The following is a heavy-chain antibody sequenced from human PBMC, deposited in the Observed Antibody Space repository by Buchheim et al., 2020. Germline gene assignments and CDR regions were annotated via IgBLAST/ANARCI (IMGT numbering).Heavy chain of an antibody. Sequence: QVQLVESGGGVVQPGRSLRLSYAASGFTFSSYGMHWVRQAPGKGLEWVAVISYDGSNKYYADSVKGRFTISRDNSKNTLYLQMNSLRAEDTAVYYCAKDLSEMATITIFDYWGQGTL. CDR3: AKDLSEMATITIFDY. J-gene: IGHJ4*02. CDR1: GFTFSSYG. D-gene: IGHD5-24*01. CDR2: ISYDGSNK. V-gene: IGHV3-30*18.